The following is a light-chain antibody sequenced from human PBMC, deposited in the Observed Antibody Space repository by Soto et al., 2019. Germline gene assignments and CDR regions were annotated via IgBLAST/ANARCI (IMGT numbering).Light chain of an antibody. CDR2: RNN. CDR3: AAWDGGLSGWV. J-gene: IGLJ3*02. V-gene: IGLV1-47*01. Sequence: QSVLTQPPSASGPPGQRVAIPCSGSTSNIGSKYVYWYQQLPGTAPKLLIYRNNQRPSGVPDRLSGSKSGTSASLAISGLRSEDEADYYCAAWDGGLSGWVFGGGTKLTVL. CDR1: TSNIGSKY.